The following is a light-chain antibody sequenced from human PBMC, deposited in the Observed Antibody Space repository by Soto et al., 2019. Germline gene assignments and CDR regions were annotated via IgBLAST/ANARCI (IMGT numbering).Light chain of an antibody. CDR2: DAS. V-gene: IGKV1-9*01. CDR3: QQVNVYPST. J-gene: IGKJ4*01. CDR1: QGSSSY. Sequence: DIQMTQSQSSLSASVGDRVTITCRASQGSSSYLGWCQQKPGKAPNLLIYDASTLHSGVPSRFSGGGSGTDFTLTISSLQPEDFATYYCQQVNVYPSTFGGGTKVDIK.